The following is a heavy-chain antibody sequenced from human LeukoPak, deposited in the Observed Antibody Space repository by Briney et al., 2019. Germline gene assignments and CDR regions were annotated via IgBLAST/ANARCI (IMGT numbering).Heavy chain of an antibody. V-gene: IGHV4-59*01. CDR2: AYYNGRA. J-gene: IGHJ6*02. CDR1: GGSITSNS. Sequence: SETLSLTCTVSGGSITSNSLSWIRQPPGKGLEWLGYAYYNGRANYNPSLKSRVTISVDTSKNQFSLHLSSVTAADTAVYYCAREASPSDPYYYYGVDVWGRGTTVTVSS. CDR3: AREASPSDPYYYYGVDV.